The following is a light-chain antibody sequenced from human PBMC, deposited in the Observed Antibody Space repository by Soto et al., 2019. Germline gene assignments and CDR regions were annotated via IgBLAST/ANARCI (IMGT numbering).Light chain of an antibody. Sequence: QSVLTQPPSVSGAPGQRVTISCTGSSSNIGAGYDVHWYQQRPGAAPKLLISANINRPSGVPDRFSGSKSGTAASLAITGLQADAEGDYYCQSYDSTLSARYVFGTGTQLTVL. CDR2: ANI. V-gene: IGLV1-40*01. CDR3: QSYDSTLSARYV. J-gene: IGLJ6*01. CDR1: SSNIGAGYD.